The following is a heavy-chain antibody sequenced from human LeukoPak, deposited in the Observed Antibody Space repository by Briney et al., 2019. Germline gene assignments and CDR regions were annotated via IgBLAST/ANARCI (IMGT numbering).Heavy chain of an antibody. Sequence: PGGSLRLSCAASGFTFSSYSMNWVRQAPGKGLEWVSSISSSSSYIYYADSVKGRFTISRDNSNNTLYLQMNSLRAEDTSVYYCARGGAYKSQDYYMDVWGKGTTVTVSS. CDR2: ISSSSSYI. D-gene: IGHD5-18*01. J-gene: IGHJ6*03. V-gene: IGHV3-21*01. CDR3: ARGGAYKSQDYYMDV. CDR1: GFTFSSYS.